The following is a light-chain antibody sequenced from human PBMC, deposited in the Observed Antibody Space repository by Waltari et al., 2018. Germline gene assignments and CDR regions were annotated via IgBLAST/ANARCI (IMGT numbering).Light chain of an antibody. CDR1: QSVSSY. V-gene: IGKV3-11*01. J-gene: IGKJ4*01. CDR2: DAS. Sequence: EIVLTQSPATLSLSPGERATLSCGASQSVSSYLAWSQQKPGQAPRLLIYDASNRATGIPARFGGSGSGTDFTLTISSLEPEDFAVYYCQQRSNWPPTFGGGTKVEIK. CDR3: QQRSNWPPT.